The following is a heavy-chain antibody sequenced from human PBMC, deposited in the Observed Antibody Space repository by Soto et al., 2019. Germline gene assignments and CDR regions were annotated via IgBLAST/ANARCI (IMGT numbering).Heavy chain of an antibody. CDR1: GFTFSSYA. J-gene: IGHJ2*01. D-gene: IGHD2-15*01. Sequence: EVQLLESGGGLVQPGGSLRLSCAASGFTFSSYAMSWVRQAPGKGLEWVSAISGSGGSTYYADSVKGRFTISRDNSKNTLYLQMNSLRAEDTAVYYCAKVGDPYDLGSIVVVVAATPPHWYFDLWGRGTLVTVSS. CDR2: ISGSGGST. CDR3: AKVGDPYDLGSIVVVVAATPPHWYFDL. V-gene: IGHV3-23*01.